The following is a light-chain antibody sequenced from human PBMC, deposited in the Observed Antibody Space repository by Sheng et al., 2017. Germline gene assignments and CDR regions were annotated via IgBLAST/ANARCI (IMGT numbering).Light chain of an antibody. CDR3: QQSYNTPRT. V-gene: IGKV1-39*01. J-gene: IGKJ2*01. CDR1: ESISRY. CDR2: KAS. Sequence: DIQMTQSPSSLSASIGDRVTITCRASESISRYLNWYQQKGGQAPNLLIYKASTLQSGVPPRFSGSGSGTDFTLTISSLQLEDFATYYCQQSYNTPRTFGQGTRLEIK.